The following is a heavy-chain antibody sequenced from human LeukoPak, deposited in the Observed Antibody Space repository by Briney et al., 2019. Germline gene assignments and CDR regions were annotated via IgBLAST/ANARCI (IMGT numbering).Heavy chain of an antibody. J-gene: IGHJ4*02. CDR1: GFTFSSYS. CDR2: ISSRSSYI. V-gene: IGHV3-21*01. D-gene: IGHD2-21*02. CDR3: AREDPSDTGPDY. Sequence: GGSLRLSCAASGFTFSSYSMNWVRQAPGKGLEWVSSISSRSSYIYYADSVKGRFTISRDNAKNSLYLQMNSLRAEDTAVYYCAREDPSDTGPDYWGQGTLVTVSS.